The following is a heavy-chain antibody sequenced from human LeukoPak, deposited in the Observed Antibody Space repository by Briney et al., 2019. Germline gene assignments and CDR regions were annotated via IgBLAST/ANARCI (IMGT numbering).Heavy chain of an antibody. CDR1: GFLVKSNY. CDR2: IYYGGRT. J-gene: IGHJ4*02. Sequence: SGGSLRLSCAASGFLVKSNYMSWLRQVPGKGLEWVSVIYYGGRTYHADSVKGRFTICRDNSRNTVYLQMNSLRAEDTAVYYCATDSAHYGGNSGLDYWGQGTLVTVSS. D-gene: IGHD4-23*01. V-gene: IGHV3-66*01. CDR3: ATDSAHYGGNSGLDY.